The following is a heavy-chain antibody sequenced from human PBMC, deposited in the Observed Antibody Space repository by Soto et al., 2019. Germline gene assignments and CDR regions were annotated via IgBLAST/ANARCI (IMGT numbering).Heavy chain of an antibody. CDR3: ARGLYGAYGQDF. V-gene: IGHV3-74*01. CDR2: IKGDEITT. D-gene: IGHD4-17*01. J-gene: IGHJ4*02. CDR1: GFTFGNYW. Sequence: GGSLRLSCAASGFTFGNYWIHWVRQAPGKGLVWVSRIKGDEITTNYADSVKGRFTISRDNAKNTVFLQMHSLRAEDTALYYCARGLYGAYGQDFWGQGILVTVSS.